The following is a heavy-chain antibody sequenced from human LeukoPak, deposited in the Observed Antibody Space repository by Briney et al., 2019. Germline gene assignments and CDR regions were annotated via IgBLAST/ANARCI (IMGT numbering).Heavy chain of an antibody. D-gene: IGHD6-19*01. Sequence: GGSLRLSCAASGFTFSSYDMHWVRQATGKGLEWVSAICTAGDTYYPGSVKGRFTISRENAKNSLYLQMNSLRAGDMAVYYCARAPSIAVAGYYYYGMDVWGQGTTVTVSS. CDR3: ARAPSIAVAGYYYYGMDV. CDR2: ICTAGDT. V-gene: IGHV3-13*01. J-gene: IGHJ6*02. CDR1: GFTFSSYD.